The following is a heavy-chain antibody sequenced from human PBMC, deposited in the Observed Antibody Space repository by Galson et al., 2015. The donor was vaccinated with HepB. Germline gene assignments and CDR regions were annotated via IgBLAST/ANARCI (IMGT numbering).Heavy chain of an antibody. CDR3: ANTPGDY. J-gene: IGHJ4*02. CDR1: GFSFSDAW. Sequence: LRLSCAASGFSFSDAWMNWVRQAPGKGLEWVSAISGSGGSTYYADSVKGRFTISRDNSKNTLYLQMNSLRAEDTAIYYCANTPGDYWGQGTLVTVSS. CDR2: ISGSGGST. D-gene: IGHD2-15*01. V-gene: IGHV3-23*01.